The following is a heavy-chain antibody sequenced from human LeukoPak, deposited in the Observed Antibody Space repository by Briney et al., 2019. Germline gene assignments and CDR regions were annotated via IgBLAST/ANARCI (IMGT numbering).Heavy chain of an antibody. CDR3: AKDSFYSSGWLFDY. V-gene: IGHV3-9*01. Sequence: GRSLRLSCAASGFTFDDYAMHWVRQAPGKGLEWVSGISWNSGSMGYADSVKGRFTISRDNAKNSLYLQMNSLRAEDTALYYCAKDSFYSSGWLFDYWGQGTLVTVSS. CDR2: ISWNSGSM. J-gene: IGHJ4*02. CDR1: GFTFDDYA. D-gene: IGHD6-19*01.